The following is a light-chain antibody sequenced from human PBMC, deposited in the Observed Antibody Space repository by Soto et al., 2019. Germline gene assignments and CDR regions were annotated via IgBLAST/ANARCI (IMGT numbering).Light chain of an antibody. J-gene: IGKJ5*01. Sequence: DIQLTQSPSFLSASVGDRVTITCRASQGISSSLAWFQQKPGKAPKLLIYAASTLQSRVPSRFSGSGSGTDFTLTINSLQPEDFATYYCQQVNSYPITFGQGTRLEIK. V-gene: IGKV1-9*01. CDR2: AAS. CDR1: QGISSS. CDR3: QQVNSYPIT.